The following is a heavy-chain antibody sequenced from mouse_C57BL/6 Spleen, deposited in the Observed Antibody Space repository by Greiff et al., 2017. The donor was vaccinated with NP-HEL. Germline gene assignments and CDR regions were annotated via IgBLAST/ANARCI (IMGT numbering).Heavy chain of an antibody. V-gene: IGHV1-53*01. CDR1: GYTFTSYW. D-gene: IGHD1-1*01. Sequence: QVQLQQPGTELVKPGASVKLSCKASGYTFTSYWMHWVKQRPGQGLEWIGNINPSNGGTNYNEKFKSKATLTVDKSSSTAYMQLSSLTSEDSAVYYCARSRYYGTHWYFDVWGTGTTVTVSS. CDR2: INPSNGGT. J-gene: IGHJ1*03. CDR3: ARSRYYGTHWYFDV.